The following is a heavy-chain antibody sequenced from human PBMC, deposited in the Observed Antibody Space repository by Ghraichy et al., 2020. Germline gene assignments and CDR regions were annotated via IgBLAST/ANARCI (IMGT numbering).Heavy chain of an antibody. V-gene: IGHV4-59*01. CDR3: ARDLWGYVDP. Sequence: SETLSLTCTVSGGSISSYYWSWIRQPPGKGLEWIGYIYYSGSTNYNPSLKSRVTISVDTSKNQFSLKLSSVTAADTAVYYCARDLWGYVDPWGQGTLVTVSS. J-gene: IGHJ5*02. CDR2: IYYSGST. D-gene: IGHD2-15*01. CDR1: GGSISSYY.